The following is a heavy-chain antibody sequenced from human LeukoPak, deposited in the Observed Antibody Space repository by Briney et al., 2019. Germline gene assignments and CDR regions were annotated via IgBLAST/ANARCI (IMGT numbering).Heavy chain of an antibody. Sequence: ASVKASCKASGYTFTGYYMHWVRQAPGQGLEWMGRINPNSGGTNYAQKFQGRVTMTRDTSISTAYMELSRLRSDDTAVYYCARAPYSSRDNWFDPWGQGTLVTVSS. CDR2: INPNSGGT. D-gene: IGHD6-13*01. CDR3: ARAPYSSRDNWFDP. CDR1: GYTFTGYY. V-gene: IGHV1-2*06. J-gene: IGHJ5*02.